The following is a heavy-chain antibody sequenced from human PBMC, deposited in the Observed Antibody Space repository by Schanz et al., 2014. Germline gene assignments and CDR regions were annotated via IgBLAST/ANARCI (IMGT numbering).Heavy chain of an antibody. CDR1: GFTFSTTW. Sequence: EVQLVESGGGLIKPGGSLRLSCLASGFTFSTTWMSWVRQAPGKGLEWVSVISGSGVTIYYADSVKGRFTISRDNSKNTLYLQMNSLRAEDTAVYYCAKVAPAATYLDSWGLGTLVTVSS. V-gene: IGHV3-23*04. D-gene: IGHD2-2*01. CDR2: ISGSGVTI. CDR3: AKVAPAATYLDS. J-gene: IGHJ4*02.